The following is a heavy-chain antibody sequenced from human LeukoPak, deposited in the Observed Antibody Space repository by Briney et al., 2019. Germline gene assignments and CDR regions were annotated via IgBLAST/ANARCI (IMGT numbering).Heavy chain of an antibody. V-gene: IGHV3-9*01. CDR1: GFIFNDYA. D-gene: IGHD2-2*01. CDR3: AKQGPYCSSTSCSHAFNV. CDR2: ITWDSATI. J-gene: IGHJ3*01. Sequence: GRSLRLSCAASGFIFNDYAMHWARQTPGKGLEWVSGITWDSATIDYADSVKGRFTISRDNAKKSLYLQMNSLRAEDTALYYCAKQGPYCSSTSCSHAFNVWGQGTMVTVS.